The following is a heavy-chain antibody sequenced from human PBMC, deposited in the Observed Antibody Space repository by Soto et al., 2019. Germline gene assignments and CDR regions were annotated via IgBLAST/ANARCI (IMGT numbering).Heavy chain of an antibody. V-gene: IGHV4-34*01. J-gene: IGHJ5*02. CDR3: ARGGYWSSTSCQLAHWFDP. CDR2: INHSGST. CDR1: GGSFSGYY. D-gene: IGHD2-2*01. Sequence: SETLSLTCAVYGGSFSGYYWSWIRQPPGKGLEWIGEINHSGSTNYNPSLKSRVTISVDTSKNQFSLKLSSVTAADTAVYYCARGGYWSSTSCQLAHWFDPWGQGTLVTVSS.